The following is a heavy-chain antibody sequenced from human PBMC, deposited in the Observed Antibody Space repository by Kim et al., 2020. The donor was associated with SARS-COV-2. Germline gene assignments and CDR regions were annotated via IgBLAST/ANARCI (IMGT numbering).Heavy chain of an antibody. J-gene: IGHJ1*01. Sequence: SGPTLVNSTQTLTLTCTFSGISLSTNEVGVGWIRQSPGKALEWLALIYRDDDKSYSPSLKSRLSITKDTSKNHVVLTVTDMDPVDTATYYCALPPSFWGQ. CDR2: IYRDDDK. CDR1: GISLSTNEVG. V-gene: IGHV2-5*02. CDR3: ALPPSF.